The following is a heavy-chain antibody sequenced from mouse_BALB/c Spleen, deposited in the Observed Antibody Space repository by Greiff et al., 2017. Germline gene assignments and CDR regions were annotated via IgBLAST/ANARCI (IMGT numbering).Heavy chain of an antibody. Sequence: QVQLQQSGPGLVAPSQSLSITCTVSGFSLTSYGVHWVRQPPGKGLEWLGVIWAGGSTNYNSALMSRLSISKDNSKSQVFLKMNSLQTDDTAMYYCAIYDYDEAWFAYWGQGTLVTVSA. V-gene: IGHV2-9*02. J-gene: IGHJ3*01. CDR1: GFSLTSYG. D-gene: IGHD2-4*01. CDR3: AIYDYDEAWFAY. CDR2: IWAGGST.